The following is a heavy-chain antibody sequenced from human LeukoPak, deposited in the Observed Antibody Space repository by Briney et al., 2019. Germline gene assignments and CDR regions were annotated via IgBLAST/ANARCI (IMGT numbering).Heavy chain of an antibody. V-gene: IGHV3-74*01. CDR3: ARGGGYSYGSFDY. D-gene: IGHD5-18*01. CDR1: GDIFSNYW. CDR2: INRDGSST. Sequence: GGSLRLSCAASGDIFSNYWMHWVRQAPGKGLVWVSRINRDGSSTSYADSVKGRFTISRDNAKKTLYLQMNSLRAEDTAVYYCARGGGYSYGSFDYWGQGTLVTVSS. J-gene: IGHJ4*02.